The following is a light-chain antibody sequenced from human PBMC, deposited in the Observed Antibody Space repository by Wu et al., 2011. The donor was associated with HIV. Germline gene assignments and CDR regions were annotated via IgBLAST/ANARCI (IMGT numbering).Light chain of an antibody. CDR3: QQRDNWPLT. J-gene: IGKJ5*01. CDR2: VHP. Sequence: XKPGLGSHGSSSMVHPAGPLAIPDRFSGSGSGTDFTLTISSLEPEDFAVYYCQQRDNWPLTFGQGTRLAI. V-gene: IGKV3D-20*02.